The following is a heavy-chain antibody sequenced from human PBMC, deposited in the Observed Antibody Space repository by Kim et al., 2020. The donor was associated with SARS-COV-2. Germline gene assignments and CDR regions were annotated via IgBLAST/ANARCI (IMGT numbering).Heavy chain of an antibody. V-gene: IGHV3-15*01. CDR3: TTTFYYFDSSGGSDY. CDR2: IKSKTDGGTI. CDR1: GLTFSNAW. D-gene: IGHD3-22*01. J-gene: IGHJ4*02. Sequence: GGSLRLSCAVSGLTFSNAWMTWVRQAPGKGLEWVGRIKSKTDGGTIDHAAPVKGRFTISRDDSKNMVYLQMNSLKTEDTAVYYCTTTFYYFDSSGGSDYWGQGTLVTVSS.